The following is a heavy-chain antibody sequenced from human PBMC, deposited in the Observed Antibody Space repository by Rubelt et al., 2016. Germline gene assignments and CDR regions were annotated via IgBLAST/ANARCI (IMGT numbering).Heavy chain of an antibody. Sequence: QVQLVQSGAEVKKPGASVKVSCKASGYTFTSYGISWVRQAPGQGLEWMGWISAYNGNTNYAQKLQGRGTMTTDTSTGTAYMELRSLRSDDTAVYYCARDRTWLVPGLDAFDIWGQGTMVTVSS. D-gene: IGHD6-19*01. CDR2: ISAYNGNT. CDR1: GYTFTSYG. V-gene: IGHV1-18*01. J-gene: IGHJ3*02. CDR3: ARDRTWLVPGLDAFDI.